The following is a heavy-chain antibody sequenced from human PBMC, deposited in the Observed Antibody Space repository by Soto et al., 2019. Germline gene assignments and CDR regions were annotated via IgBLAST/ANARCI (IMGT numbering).Heavy chain of an antibody. CDR3: ARLLEGDYWYFDL. Sequence: EVQLVESGGGLVKPGGSLRLSCAASGFTFSSYSMNWVRQAPGKGLEWVSSISSSSTYIYYADSLKVRFTISRDSAKNSLYLHMNRLRGEDTAVYYCARLLEGDYWYFDLWGRGTLVTVSS. J-gene: IGHJ2*01. CDR1: GFTFSSYS. V-gene: IGHV3-21*01. D-gene: IGHD1-1*01. CDR2: ISSSSTYI.